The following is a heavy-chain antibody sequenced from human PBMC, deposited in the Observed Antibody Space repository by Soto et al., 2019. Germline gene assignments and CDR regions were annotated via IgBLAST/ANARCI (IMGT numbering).Heavy chain of an antibody. CDR2: IKSKTDGETT. V-gene: IGHV3-15*01. D-gene: IGHD6-13*01. Sequence: GGSLRLSCAASGFTFSNAWMSWVRQAPGKGLEWVGRIKSKTDGETTDYAAPVKGRFTISRDDSKNTLYLQMNSLKTEDTAVYYCTTDSEQLVMDAFGIWGQGTMVTVSS. CDR3: TTDSEQLVMDAFGI. CDR1: GFTFSNAW. J-gene: IGHJ3*02.